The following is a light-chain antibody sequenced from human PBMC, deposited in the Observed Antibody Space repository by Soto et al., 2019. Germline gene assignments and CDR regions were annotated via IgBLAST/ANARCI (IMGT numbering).Light chain of an antibody. J-gene: IGKJ4*01. CDR3: QQLYTYPLT. CDR2: TAS. CDR1: QGINSY. Sequence: DIQLTQSPSFLSSSVGDRFTVTFLASQGINSYLAWYQQKPGKAPKLLIYTASTLQSGVPSRFSGSGSGTEFTLTITSLQPEDFAAYYCQQLYTYPLTFGGGTKVDIK. V-gene: IGKV1-9*01.